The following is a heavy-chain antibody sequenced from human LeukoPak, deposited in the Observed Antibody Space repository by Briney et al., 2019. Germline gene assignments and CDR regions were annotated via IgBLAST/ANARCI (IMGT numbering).Heavy chain of an antibody. CDR3: ARDRDPSETYYDFWSGYYNYYYYGMDV. Sequence: GGSLRLSCAASGFTFSSYSMNWVRQAPGKGLEWVSSISSSSSYIYYADSVKGRFTISRDNAKNSLYLQMNSLRAEDTAVYYCARDRDPSETYYDFWSGYYNYYYYGMDVWGQGTTVTVSS. CDR1: GFTFSSYS. V-gene: IGHV3-21*01. J-gene: IGHJ6*02. CDR2: ISSSSSYI. D-gene: IGHD3-3*01.